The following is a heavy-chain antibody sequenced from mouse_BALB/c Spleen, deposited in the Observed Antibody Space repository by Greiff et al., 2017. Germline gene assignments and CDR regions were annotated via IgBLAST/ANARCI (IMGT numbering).Heavy chain of an antibody. CDR1: GYAFTNYL. V-gene: IGHV1-54*01. CDR3: ASLYYGNYEEGMDY. Sequence: QVQLQQSGAELVRPGTSVKVSCKASGYAFTNYLIEWVKQRPGQGLEWIGVINPGSGGTNYNEKFKGKATLTADKSSSTAYMQLSSLTSEDTAVYYCASLYYGNYEEGMDYWGQGTSVTVSS. J-gene: IGHJ4*01. CDR2: INPGSGGT. D-gene: IGHD2-1*01.